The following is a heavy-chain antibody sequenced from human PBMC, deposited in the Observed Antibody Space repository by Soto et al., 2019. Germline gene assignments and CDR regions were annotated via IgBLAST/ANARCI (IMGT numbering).Heavy chain of an antibody. Sequence: QVQLVQSGAEVKKPGSSVKVSCRASGGTFSSYTISWVRQAPGQGLEWMGRIIPILGIANYAQKFQGRVTITADKSTSTAYMELSSLRSEDTAVYYCARDRGDGYNNYWGQGTLVTVSS. V-gene: IGHV1-69*08. D-gene: IGHD3-10*01. J-gene: IGHJ4*02. CDR3: ARDRGDGYNNY. CDR2: IIPILGIA. CDR1: GGTFSSYT.